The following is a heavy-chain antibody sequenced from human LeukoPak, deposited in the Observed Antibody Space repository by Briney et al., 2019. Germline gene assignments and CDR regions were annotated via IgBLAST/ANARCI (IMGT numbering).Heavy chain of an antibody. V-gene: IGHV3-9*01. CDR3: AKDIARRIGWYFSYAYYGMDV. D-gene: IGHD6-19*01. CDR1: GFTFDDYA. J-gene: IGHJ6*02. CDR2: ISWNSGSI. Sequence: GGSLRLSCAASGFTFDDYAMHWVRQAPGKGLEWVSGISWNSGSIGYADSVKGRFTISRDNAKNSLYLQMNSLRAEDTALYYCAKDIARRIGWYFSYAYYGMDVWGQGTTVTVSS.